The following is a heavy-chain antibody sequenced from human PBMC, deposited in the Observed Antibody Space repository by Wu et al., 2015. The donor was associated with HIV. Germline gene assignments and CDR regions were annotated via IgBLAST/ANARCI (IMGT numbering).Heavy chain of an antibody. CDR2: FNGEEDVR. CDR1: GYSLIELS. Sequence: QVYLVQSGTEVKKPGASVKVACKVSGYSLIELSTHWVRQPPGKGLEWLGGFNGEEDVRIYAQKFQGRVTVTEDTSTNTAHLELSSLTSEDTAVYYCAIAGRFNIRMAGTEAFDIWGQGTMVIVSS. CDR3: AIAGRFNIRMAGTEAFDI. J-gene: IGHJ3*02. D-gene: IGHD6-19*01. V-gene: IGHV1-24*01.